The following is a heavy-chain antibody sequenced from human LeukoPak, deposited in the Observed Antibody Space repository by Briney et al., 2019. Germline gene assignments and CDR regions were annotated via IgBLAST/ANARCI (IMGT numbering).Heavy chain of an antibody. V-gene: IGHV4-59*02. CDR2: IYYTENT. CDR3: AGGNFYDSRGHPYHFHY. CDR1: GVSVSSYY. J-gene: IGHJ4*02. Sequence: SETLSLTCTVSGVSVSSYYCNWIRQPPGKGLEWIGHIYYTENTNYNPSLKSRVTISVDTSKNQFSLNLTSVTAADTAVYYCAGGNFYDSRGHPYHFHYWGQGTLVTVPS. D-gene: IGHD3-22*01.